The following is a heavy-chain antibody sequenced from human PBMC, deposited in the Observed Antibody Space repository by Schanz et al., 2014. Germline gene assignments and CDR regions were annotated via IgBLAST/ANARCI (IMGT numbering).Heavy chain of an antibody. Sequence: EVQLLESGGGLVQPGGSLKLSCAASGLIFSNYVMSWVRQAPGKGLEWVSTIGTSGGTNYAESVKGRFTISRDNSKNTLYLQMNSLRAEDTALYYCARDRRNADLDYWGQGTLVTVSS. J-gene: IGHJ4*02. CDR2: IGTSGGT. CDR3: ARDRRNADLDY. D-gene: IGHD1-1*01. V-gene: IGHV3-23*01. CDR1: GLIFSNYV.